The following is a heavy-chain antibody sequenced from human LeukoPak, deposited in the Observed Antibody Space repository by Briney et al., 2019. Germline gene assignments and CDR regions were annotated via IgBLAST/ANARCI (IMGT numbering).Heavy chain of an antibody. J-gene: IGHJ3*02. CDR3: ATLAVTGAQNAFDI. V-gene: IGHV3-66*01. CDR2: IYSGGDS. CDR1: GFTVSSNY. D-gene: IGHD6-19*01. Sequence: GGSLRLSCAASGFTVSSNYMSWVRQAPGKGLEWVSVIYSGGDSYYADSVKGRFTISRDNSKNTLHLQMDSLRAEDTVVYYCATLAVTGAQNAFDIWGRGTMVTVSS.